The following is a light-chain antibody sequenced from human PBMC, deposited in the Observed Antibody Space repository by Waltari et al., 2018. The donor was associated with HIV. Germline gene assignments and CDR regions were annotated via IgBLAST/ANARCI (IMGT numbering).Light chain of an antibody. CDR2: AAS. CDR1: QGISDY. J-gene: IGKJ4*01. Sequence: DIQMTQSPSSLSASVGDTITITCRASQGISDYLNWYQQKPGRAPKLLIYAASSLPGGVASRFSATRSGTDFTLTINNLQPEDVATYYCQQTYSMPLTFCGGTKIEI. CDR3: QQTYSMPLT. V-gene: IGKV1-39*01.